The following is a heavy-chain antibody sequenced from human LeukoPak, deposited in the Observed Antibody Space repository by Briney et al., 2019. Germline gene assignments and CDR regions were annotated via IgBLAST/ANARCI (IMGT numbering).Heavy chain of an antibody. D-gene: IGHD6-19*01. CDR3: ARGHSGWYDY. CDR1: GFTFSSYG. J-gene: IGHJ4*02. V-gene: IGHV3-23*01. CDR2: ISGSGGST. Sequence: GGSLRLSCAASGFTFSSYGMSWVRQAPGKGLEWVSAISGSGGSTYYADSVKGRFTISRDNSKNTLYLQMNSLRAEDTAVYYCARGHSGWYDYWGQGTLVTVSS.